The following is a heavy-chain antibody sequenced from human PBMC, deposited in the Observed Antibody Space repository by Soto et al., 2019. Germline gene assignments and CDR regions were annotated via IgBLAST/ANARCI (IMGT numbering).Heavy chain of an antibody. J-gene: IGHJ4*01. D-gene: IGHD3-10*01. Sequence: SETLSLTCTVSGGSISSNYWIWIRQPPGKGLEWLGYVSHSGSTNYNPSLKSRVTISRDTSKNQLSLKLTSVTAADTAVYYCARDYLRALDYWGHGTLVTVSS. CDR2: VSHSGST. CDR3: ARDYLRALDY. CDR1: GGSISSNY. V-gene: IGHV4-59*01.